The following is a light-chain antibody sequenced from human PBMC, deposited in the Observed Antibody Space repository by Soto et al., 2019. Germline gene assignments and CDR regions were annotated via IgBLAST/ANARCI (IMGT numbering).Light chain of an antibody. Sequence: DIVMTQYPLSLPVTPGEPASISCRSSESLLHSNGYNYLDWYLQKPGQSPQLLIYLGSNRASGVPDRFSGSGSGTDFTLKISRVEAEDAGVYYCMQALQTRTFGQGTKVEIK. CDR3: MQALQTRT. V-gene: IGKV2-28*01. CDR2: LGS. CDR1: ESLLHSNGYNY. J-gene: IGKJ1*01.